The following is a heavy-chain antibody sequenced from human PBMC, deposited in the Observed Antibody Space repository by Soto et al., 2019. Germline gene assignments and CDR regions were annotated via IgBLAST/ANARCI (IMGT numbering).Heavy chain of an antibody. J-gene: IGHJ4*02. CDR3: ARAATGGGVIVTYYFDY. V-gene: IGHV4-30-4*01. D-gene: IGHD3-16*02. CDR1: GGSISSGDYY. CDR2: IYYSGST. Sequence: PSETLSLTCTVSGGSISSGDYYWSWIRQPPGKGLEWIGYIYYSGSTYYNPSLKSRVTISVDTSKNQFSLKLSSVTAADTAVYYCARAATGGGVIVTYYFDYCGQGTLVTVYS.